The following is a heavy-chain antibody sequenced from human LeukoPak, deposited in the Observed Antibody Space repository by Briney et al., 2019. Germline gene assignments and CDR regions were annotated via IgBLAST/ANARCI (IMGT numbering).Heavy chain of an antibody. V-gene: IGHV3-30*18. J-gene: IGHJ4*02. CDR1: GFTFSSYG. D-gene: IGHD2-8*02. Sequence: PGGSMRPSCAASGFTFSSYGMHWVRQAPEKRLERAAVISYDGSNKYYADSVKGRFTISRDNSKNTLYLQMNSLRAEDTAVYYCAKDKVLTQYYFDYWGQGTLVTVSS. CDR3: AKDKVLTQYYFDY. CDR2: ISYDGSNK.